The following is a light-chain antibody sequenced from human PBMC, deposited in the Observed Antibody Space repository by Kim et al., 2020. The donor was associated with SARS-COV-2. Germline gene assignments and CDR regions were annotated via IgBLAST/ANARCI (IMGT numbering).Light chain of an antibody. CDR1: SSNIGASP. Sequence: QSLLTQPPSASGTPGQRVAISCSGSSSNIGASPVNWYQRLPGTAPKLLLYNDFERPSGVPDRFSGSRSGASASLAISGLQSEDEGDYYCGTWDDNLNGYVFGAGTKVTVL. J-gene: IGLJ1*01. V-gene: IGLV1-44*01. CDR2: NDF. CDR3: GTWDDNLNGYV.